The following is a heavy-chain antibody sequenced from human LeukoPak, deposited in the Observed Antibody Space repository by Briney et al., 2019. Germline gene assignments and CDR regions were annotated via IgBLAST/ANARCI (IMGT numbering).Heavy chain of an antibody. CDR3: ARDYGSGTIDY. Sequence: GGSLRLSCAASGFTFSSYSMNWVRQAPGKGLEWVSYIYSSSSYIYYADSVKGRFTISRDNAKNSLYLQMNSLRAEDTAVYYCARDYGSGTIDYWGQGTLVTVSS. V-gene: IGHV3-21*01. D-gene: IGHD3-10*01. CDR2: IYSSSSYI. J-gene: IGHJ4*02. CDR1: GFTFSSYS.